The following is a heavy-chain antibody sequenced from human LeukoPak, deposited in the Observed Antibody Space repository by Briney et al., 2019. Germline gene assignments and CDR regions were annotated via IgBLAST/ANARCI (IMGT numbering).Heavy chain of an antibody. CDR3: ARGPPLRWGGFDY. D-gene: IGHD4-23*01. CDR2: IYSGGST. Sequence: PGGSLRLSCAASGITVSRNYMNWVRQAPGKGLEWGSVIYSGGSTYYADSVKGRFTISRDNSKNTLFLQMNSLRAEDTAVYYCARGPPLRWGGFDYWSQGTLVTVSS. CDR1: GITVSRNY. V-gene: IGHV3-53*01. J-gene: IGHJ4*02.